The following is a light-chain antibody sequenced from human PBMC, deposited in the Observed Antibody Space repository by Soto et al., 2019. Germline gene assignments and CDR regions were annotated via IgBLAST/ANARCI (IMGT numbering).Light chain of an antibody. V-gene: IGKV3-11*02. Sequence: EVVLTQSPATLSLSPGERATLFCRANESVNDYLAWYQQRPGQAPRLLIFDASNRAPGIPARFSASGSRRDFTLTISSLEPEDFAVYYCQQYRSSPPTFGQGTKVEIK. CDR1: ESVNDY. J-gene: IGKJ1*01. CDR3: QQYRSSPPT. CDR2: DAS.